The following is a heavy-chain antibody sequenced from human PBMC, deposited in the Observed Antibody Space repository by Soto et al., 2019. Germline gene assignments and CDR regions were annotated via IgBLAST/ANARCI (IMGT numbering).Heavy chain of an antibody. CDR3: ARYRAYCGGDCLYFDY. CDR2: IYYSGST. J-gene: IGHJ4*02. CDR1: GGSISSGGYY. D-gene: IGHD2-21*02. V-gene: IGHV4-31*03. Sequence: SETLSLTCTVSGGSISSGGYYWSWIRQHPGKGLEWIGYIYYSGSTYYNPSLKSRVTISVDTSKNQFSLKLSSVTAADTAVYYCARYRAYCGGDCLYFDYWGQGTLVTVS.